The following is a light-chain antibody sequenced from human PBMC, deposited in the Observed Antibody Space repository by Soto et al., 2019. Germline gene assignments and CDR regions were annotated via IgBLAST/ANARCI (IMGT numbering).Light chain of an antibody. CDR3: LQDYNYPWT. CDR1: QGIRND. V-gene: IGKV1-6*01. CDR2: AAS. J-gene: IGKJ1*01. Sequence: AFQMTQSPSSLSASVGDRVTITCRASQGIRNDLGWYQQKPGKAPKLLIYAASSLQSGVPSRFSGSGSATDFTLTISSLQPEDFATYYCLQDYNYPWTFGQGTKVEIK.